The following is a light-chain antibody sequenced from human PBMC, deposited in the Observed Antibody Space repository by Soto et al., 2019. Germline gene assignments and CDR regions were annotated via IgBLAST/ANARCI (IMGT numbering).Light chain of an antibody. CDR2: GNS. Sequence: QSVLTQPPSVCGAPGQRVTISCTGSSSNIGAGYDVHWYQQLPGTAPKLLIYGNSNRPSGVPDRFSGSKSDTSASLAITGLQAEDEADYYCQSYDSSLGYVFGTGTKLTVL. J-gene: IGLJ1*01. CDR3: QSYDSSLGYV. V-gene: IGLV1-40*01. CDR1: SSNIGAGYD.